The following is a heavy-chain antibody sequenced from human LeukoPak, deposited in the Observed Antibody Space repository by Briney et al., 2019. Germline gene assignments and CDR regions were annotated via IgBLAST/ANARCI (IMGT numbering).Heavy chain of an antibody. V-gene: IGHV1-2*02. CDR2: INPNNGVT. D-gene: IGHD5-12*01. CDR3: ARRDGVVATIDY. J-gene: IGHJ4*02. CDR1: GYAFSDYY. Sequence: ASVKVSCKASGYAFSDYYMHWVRQAPGQGLEWMGWINPNNGVTNYARKFQGRVVMTRDTSINTAYMELRRLTSDDTAMYYCARRDGVVATIDYWGQGTLVTVSS.